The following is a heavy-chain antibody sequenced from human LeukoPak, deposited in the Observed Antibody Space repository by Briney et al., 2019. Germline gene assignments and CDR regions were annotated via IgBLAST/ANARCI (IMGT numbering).Heavy chain of an antibody. Sequence: ASVKISCKASGYTFTGYYIHWVRQAPGQGLQWMGRINPNSGGTNYAQRFQGRVTMTRDTSISTAYMELSSLRSDDTAVYFCVGCFWSGYPFDYWGQGTLVTVSS. J-gene: IGHJ4*02. D-gene: IGHD3-3*01. CDR3: VGCFWSGYPFDY. CDR2: INPNSGGT. CDR1: GYTFTGYY. V-gene: IGHV1-2*06.